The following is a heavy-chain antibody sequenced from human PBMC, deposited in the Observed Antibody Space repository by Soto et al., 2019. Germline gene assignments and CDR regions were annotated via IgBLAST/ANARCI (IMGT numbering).Heavy chain of an antibody. CDR2: IYYSGST. CDR3: ERCSSGWPRGGWFDP. J-gene: IGHJ5*02. CDR1: GGSISSSSYD. V-gene: IGHV4-39*01. Sequence: EPLSLTWTDSGGSISSSSYDWGWIRQPPGKGLEWIGSIYYSGSTYYNPSLKSRVTISVDTSKNQFSLKLSSVTAADTAVYYCERCSSGWPRGGWFDPWGQGTLVTVS. D-gene: IGHD6-19*01.